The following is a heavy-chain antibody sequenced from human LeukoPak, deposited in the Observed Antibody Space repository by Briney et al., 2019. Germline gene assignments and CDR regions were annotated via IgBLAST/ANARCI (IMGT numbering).Heavy chain of an antibody. V-gene: IGHV1-18*01. CDR1: GGTFSSYA. CDR2: ISAYNGNT. CDR3: AIAIITGTTPGDY. J-gene: IGHJ4*02. Sequence: ASVKVSCKASGGTFSSYAISWVRQAPGQGLEWMGWISAYNGNTNYAQKLQGRVTMTTDTSTSTAYMELRSLRSDDTAVYCCAIAIITGTTPGDYWGKGTLVTVSS. D-gene: IGHD1-7*01.